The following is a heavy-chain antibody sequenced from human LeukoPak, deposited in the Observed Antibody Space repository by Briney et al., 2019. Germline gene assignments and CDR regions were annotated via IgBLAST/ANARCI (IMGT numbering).Heavy chain of an antibody. CDR2: ISSSSTI. V-gene: IGHV3-48*02. J-gene: IGHJ4*02. Sequence: PGGSLRLSCAASGFTFSSYTMNWVRQAPGKGLEWVSYISSSSTIFYADSVKGRFTISRDNAKNSLYLQMNSLRDEDTAVYYCARSGVYFDYWGQGTLLTVSS. D-gene: IGHD3-10*01. CDR3: ARSGVYFDY. CDR1: GFTFSSYT.